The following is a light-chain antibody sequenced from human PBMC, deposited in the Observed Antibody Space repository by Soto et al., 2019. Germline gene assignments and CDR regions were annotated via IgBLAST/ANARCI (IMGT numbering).Light chain of an antibody. CDR3: QQYDDYPRT. Sequence: DIQMTQSPSTLSASVGDRVTITCRASQSIGNWLAWYQQKLGKAPKLLIYKASNFETGVPSRFSGSGSGTEFTLTISCLQPDDFAIYYCQQYDDYPRTFGQGTKVEIK. V-gene: IGKV1-5*03. CDR1: QSIGNW. J-gene: IGKJ1*01. CDR2: KAS.